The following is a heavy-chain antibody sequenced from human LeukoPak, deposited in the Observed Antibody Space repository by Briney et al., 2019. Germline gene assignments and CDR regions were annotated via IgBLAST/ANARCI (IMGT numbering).Heavy chain of an antibody. J-gene: IGHJ4*02. CDR1: GFTFSSYS. CDR2: ISSSSGYI. CDR3: ARDGLEPPDFDY. V-gene: IGHV3-21*01. D-gene: IGHD1-1*01. Sequence: GGSLRLSCAASGFTFSSYSMNWVRQAPGKGLEWVSSISSSSGYIYYADSVKGRFTISRDNAKNSLYLQMNSLRAEDTAVYYCARDGLEPPDFDYWGQGTLVTVSS.